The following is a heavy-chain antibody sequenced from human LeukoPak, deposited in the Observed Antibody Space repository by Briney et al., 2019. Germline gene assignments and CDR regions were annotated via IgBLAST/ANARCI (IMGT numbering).Heavy chain of an antibody. CDR3: ARGQVVFDY. J-gene: IGHJ4*02. V-gene: IGHV4-59*01. CDR2: IYYSGST. CDR1: GFTFSSYA. Sequence: GSLRLSCAASGFTFSSYAMSWIRQPPGKGLEWIGYIYYSGSTDYNPSLKSRVTMSVDTSKNQFSLKLSSVTAADTAVYYCARGQVVFDYWGQGTLVTVSS.